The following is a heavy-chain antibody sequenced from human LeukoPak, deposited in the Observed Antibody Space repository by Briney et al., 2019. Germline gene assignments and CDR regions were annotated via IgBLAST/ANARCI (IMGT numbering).Heavy chain of an antibody. CDR3: ARDMSITMVRGVNRDGEPFDY. Sequence: ASVKVSCKASGYTFTSYYMHWVRQAPGQGLEGKGIINPSGGSTSYAQKFQGRVTMTRDTSTSTVYMELSSLRSEDTAVYYCARDMSITMVRGVNRDGEPFDYWGQGTLVTVSS. V-gene: IGHV1-46*03. J-gene: IGHJ4*02. CDR1: GYTFTSYY. D-gene: IGHD3-10*01. CDR2: INPSGGST.